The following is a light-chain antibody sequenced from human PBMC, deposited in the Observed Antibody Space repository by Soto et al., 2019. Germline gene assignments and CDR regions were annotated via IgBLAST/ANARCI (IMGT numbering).Light chain of an antibody. Sequence: QSALTQPASVSGSPGQSITISCAGPSSDVGSHPLVSWYQQHPGKAPKLMISEDTKRPSGVSNRFSGSKSGNMASLTISGLQAEDEADYYCCAFTSAGTWVFGGGTKLTVL. J-gene: IGLJ3*02. V-gene: IGLV2-23*01. CDR2: EDT. CDR3: CAFTSAGTWV. CDR1: SSDVGSHPL.